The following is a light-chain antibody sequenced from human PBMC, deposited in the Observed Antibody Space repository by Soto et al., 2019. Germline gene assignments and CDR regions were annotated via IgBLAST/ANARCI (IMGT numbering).Light chain of an antibody. V-gene: IGLV1-40*01. CDR3: QSYDGSLTYV. CDR2: GNS. J-gene: IGLJ1*01. Sequence: QSVLTQPPSASGAPGQWVTISCTGSSSNIGADYDVHWYQQLPGTAPKLLIYGNSNRPSGVPDRFSGSKSGTTASLAISGLQAEDEADYYCQSYDGSLTYVFGGGTKVTVL. CDR1: SSNIGADYD.